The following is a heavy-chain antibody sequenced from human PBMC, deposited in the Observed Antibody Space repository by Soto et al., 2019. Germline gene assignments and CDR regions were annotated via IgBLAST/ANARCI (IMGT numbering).Heavy chain of an antibody. Sequence: GGSLRLSCAASGFTVSPNYMSLVRQAPGKGLEWVSIIYSGGSTYYADSVKGRFTISRDNSKNTVYLQMNSLRAEDTAVYYCARWGPRPAVVGYGMDVWGQGTTVTVSS. CDR2: IYSGGST. J-gene: IGHJ6*02. V-gene: IGHV3-66*01. D-gene: IGHD2-2*01. CDR1: GFTVSPNY. CDR3: ARWGPRPAVVGYGMDV.